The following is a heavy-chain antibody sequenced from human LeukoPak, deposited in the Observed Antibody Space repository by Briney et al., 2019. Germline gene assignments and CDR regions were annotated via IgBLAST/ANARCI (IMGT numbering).Heavy chain of an antibody. CDR1: GFTFSSYA. J-gene: IGHJ6*02. D-gene: IGHD3-3*01. V-gene: IGHV3-48*03. CDR3: ARDPIRATCGHDARDYGMDV. Sequence: GGSLRLSCAASGFTFSSYAMSWVRQAPGKGLEWVSYISSSGKTKFYADSVKGRFTISRDNAKNSLYLQMNSLRVEDTAVYYCARDPIRATCGHDARDYGMDVWGQGTTVTVSS. CDR2: ISSSGKTK.